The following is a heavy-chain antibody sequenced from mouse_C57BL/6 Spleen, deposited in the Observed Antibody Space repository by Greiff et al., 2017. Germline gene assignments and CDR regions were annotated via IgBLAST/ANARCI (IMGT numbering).Heavy chain of an antibody. Sequence: EVLLVESGGGLVKPGGSLKLSCAASGFTFSDYGMHWVRQAPEKGLEWVAYISSGSSTIYYADTVKGRFTISRDNAKNTLFLQMTSLRSEDTAMYYCAKDYHYYAMDYWGQGTSVTVSS. CDR2: ISSGSSTI. D-gene: IGHD2-4*01. J-gene: IGHJ4*01. CDR1: GFTFSDYG. CDR3: AKDYHYYAMDY. V-gene: IGHV5-17*01.